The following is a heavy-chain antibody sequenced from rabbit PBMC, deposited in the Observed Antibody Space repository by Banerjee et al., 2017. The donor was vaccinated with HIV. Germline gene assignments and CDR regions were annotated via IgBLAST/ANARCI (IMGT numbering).Heavy chain of an antibody. J-gene: IGHJ4*01. D-gene: IGHD4-2*01. Sequence: QSLEESGGDLVKPGASLTLTCTASGIDFSSYYYMCWVRQAPGKGPEWIACIYTGSDITYYASWVNGRFTISKTPSTSVTLQMTSLTVADTATYFCARADYAGAGFDLWGQGTLVTVS. CDR1: GIDFSSYYY. V-gene: IGHV1S40*01. CDR2: IYTGSDIT. CDR3: ARADYAGAGFDL.